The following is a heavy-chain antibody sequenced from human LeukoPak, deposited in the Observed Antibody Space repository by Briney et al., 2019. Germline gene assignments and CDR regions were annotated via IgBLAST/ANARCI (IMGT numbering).Heavy chain of an antibody. J-gene: IGHJ4*02. D-gene: IGHD1-26*01. CDR3: ARGYWELLAQLDY. Sequence: GGSLRLSCAASGFTFGSYGMHWVRQAPGKGLEWVAVIWYDGSNKYYADSVKGRFTISRDNSKNTLYLQMNSLRAEDTAVYYCARGYWELLAQLDYWGQGTLVTVSS. CDR2: IWYDGSNK. CDR1: GFTFGSYG. V-gene: IGHV3-33*01.